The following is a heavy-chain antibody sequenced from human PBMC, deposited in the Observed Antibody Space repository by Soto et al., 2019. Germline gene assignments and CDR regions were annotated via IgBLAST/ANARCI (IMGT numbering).Heavy chain of an antibody. J-gene: IGHJ3*02. CDR1: GFTLSMSA. CDR3: ARGLGYDSNGHFLAAFDI. CDR2: ISDSGDRT. D-gene: IGHD3-22*01. V-gene: IGHV3-23*01. Sequence: EVQLMESGGGLVQPGGSLRLSCASSGFTLSMSAVNWVRQAPGKGLEWVSYISDSGDRTYYADSVKGRFTISRDRSKNTVSLQMDSLRAEDTAVYYCARGLGYDSNGHFLAAFDIWGHGTMVSVSA.